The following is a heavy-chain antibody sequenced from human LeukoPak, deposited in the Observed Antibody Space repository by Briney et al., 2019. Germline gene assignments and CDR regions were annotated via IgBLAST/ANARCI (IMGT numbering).Heavy chain of an antibody. D-gene: IGHD3-3*01. CDR1: GGSISSYY. CDR3: ARGQLRFLEWLKYNWFDP. Sequence: SETLSLTCTVSGGSISSYYWSWIRQPPGKGLEWIGYIYYSGSTNYNPSLKSRVTISVDTSKNQFSLKLSSVTAADTAVYYCARGQLRFLEWLKYNWFDPWGQGTLVTVSS. J-gene: IGHJ5*02. CDR2: IYYSGST. V-gene: IGHV4-59*12.